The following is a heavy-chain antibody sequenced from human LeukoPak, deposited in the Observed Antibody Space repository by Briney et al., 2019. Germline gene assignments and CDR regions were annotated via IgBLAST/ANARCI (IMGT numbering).Heavy chain of an antibody. D-gene: IGHD6-6*01. CDR2: IYHSGST. Sequence: SETLSLTCTVSGGSISSYYWSWIRRPPGKGLEWIGYIYHSGSTYYNPSLKSRVTISVDRSKNQFSLKLSSVTAADTAVYYCARYDGSSPFDYWGQGTLVTVSS. V-gene: IGHV4-59*12. J-gene: IGHJ4*02. CDR1: GGSISSYY. CDR3: ARYDGSSPFDY.